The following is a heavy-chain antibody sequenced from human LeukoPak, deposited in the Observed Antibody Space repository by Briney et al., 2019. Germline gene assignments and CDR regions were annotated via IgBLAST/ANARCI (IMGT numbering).Heavy chain of an antibody. J-gene: IGHJ6*03. Sequence: SETLSLTCTVSGGSISSGGYYWSWIRQPPGKGLEWIGYIYHSGSTYYNPSLKSRVTISVDRSKNQFSLKLSSVTAADTAVYYCARELASGYYMDVWGKGTTVTVSS. CDR1: GGSISSGGYY. CDR3: ARELASGYYMDV. V-gene: IGHV4-30-2*01. CDR2: IYHSGST.